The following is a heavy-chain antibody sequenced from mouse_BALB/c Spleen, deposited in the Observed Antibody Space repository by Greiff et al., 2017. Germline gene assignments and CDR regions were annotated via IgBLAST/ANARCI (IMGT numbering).Heavy chain of an antibody. CDR3: ARWGTPYYFDY. J-gene: IGHJ2*01. CDR1: GFTFSSFG. D-gene: IGHD3-3*01. CDR2: ISSGSSTI. V-gene: IGHV5-17*02. Sequence: DVQLVESGGGLVQPGGSRKLSCAASGFTFSSFGMHWVRQAPEKGLEWVAYISSGSSTIYYADTVKGRFTISRDNPKNTLFLQMTSLRSEDTAMYYCARWGTPYYFDYWGQGTTLTVSS.